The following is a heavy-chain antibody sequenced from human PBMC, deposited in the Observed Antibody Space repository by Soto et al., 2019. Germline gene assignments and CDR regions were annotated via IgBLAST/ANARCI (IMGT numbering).Heavy chain of an antibody. V-gene: IGHV4-34*01. CDR2: INHSGST. Sequence: PWETLSLTCAVYGGSFSGYYWSWIRQPPGEGLEWIGEINHSGSTNYNPSLKSRVTISVDTSKNQFSLKLSSVTAADTAVYYCVTPPSRLSSWFDPWGNGTLVTXS. D-gene: IGHD6-25*01. CDR3: VTPPSRLSSWFDP. J-gene: IGHJ5*02. CDR1: GGSFSGYY.